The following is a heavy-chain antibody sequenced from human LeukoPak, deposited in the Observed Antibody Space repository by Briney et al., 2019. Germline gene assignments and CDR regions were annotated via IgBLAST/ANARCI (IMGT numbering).Heavy chain of an antibody. Sequence: GGSLRLSCAASGFTFSSYWMHWVRQAPGKGLVWVSRINSDGSSTNYADSVKGRFTVSRDNAKNTLYLQMNSLRAEDTAVYYCARDISYTSGPPGYYWGQGALVTVSS. CDR3: ARDISYTSGPPGYY. J-gene: IGHJ4*02. V-gene: IGHV3-74*01. D-gene: IGHD3-16*01. CDR1: GFTFSSYW. CDR2: INSDGSST.